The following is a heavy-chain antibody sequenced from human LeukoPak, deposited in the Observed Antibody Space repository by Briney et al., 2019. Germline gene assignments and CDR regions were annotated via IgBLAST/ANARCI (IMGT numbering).Heavy chain of an antibody. Sequence: GGSLRLSCAASGFTFSSYAMSWVRQAPGKGLEWVSAISGSGGSTYYAGSVKGRFTISRDNSKNTLYLQMNSLRAEDTAVYYCAKALPADIVVVIAIPFDYWGQGTLVTVSS. V-gene: IGHV3-23*01. CDR3: AKALPADIVVVIAIPFDY. CDR1: GFTFSSYA. J-gene: IGHJ4*02. D-gene: IGHD2-21*01. CDR2: ISGSGGST.